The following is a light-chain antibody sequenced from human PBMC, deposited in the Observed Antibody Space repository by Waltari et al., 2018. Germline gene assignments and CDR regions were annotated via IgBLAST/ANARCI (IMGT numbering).Light chain of an antibody. J-gene: IGKJ3*01. Sequence: EIVLTQSPATLSLSPGESAVLPCRASQSFNNYLAWYQQKPGQAPRLLIYDASTRATGIAARFSGSGSGTDFTLTISSLEPEDSAVYYCQERSDWRGLTFGPGTKVEIK. CDR1: QSFNNY. V-gene: IGKV3-11*01. CDR2: DAS. CDR3: QERSDWRGLT.